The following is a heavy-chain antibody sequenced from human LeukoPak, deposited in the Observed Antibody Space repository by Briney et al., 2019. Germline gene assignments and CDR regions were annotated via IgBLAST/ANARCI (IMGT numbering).Heavy chain of an antibody. CDR1: GFTSSSYA. V-gene: IGHV3-30-3*01. J-gene: IGHJ4*02. CDR2: ISYDGSNK. CDR3: AREILLRGFDY. Sequence: GGSLRLSCAASGFTSSSYAMHWVRQAPGKGLEWVAVISYDGSNKYYVDSVKGRFTISRDNSKNTLYLQMNSLRAEDTAVYYCAREILLRGFDYWGQGTLVTVSS. D-gene: IGHD1-26*01.